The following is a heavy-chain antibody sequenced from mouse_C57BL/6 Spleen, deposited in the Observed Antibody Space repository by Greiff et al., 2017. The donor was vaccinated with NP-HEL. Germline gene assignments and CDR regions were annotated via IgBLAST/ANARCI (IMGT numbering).Heavy chain of an antibody. CDR3: AKEYYSNYFDY. CDR1: GYTFTSYW. CDR2: IYPSDSET. Sequence: QVQLQQPGAELVRPGSSVKLSCKASGYTFTSYWMDWVKQRPGQGLEWIGNIYPSDSETHYNQKFTDKATLTVDKSSSTAYLQLSSRTSEDSAVYYCAKEYYSNYFDYWGQSTTLTVAS. V-gene: IGHV1-61*01. J-gene: IGHJ2*01. D-gene: IGHD2-5*01.